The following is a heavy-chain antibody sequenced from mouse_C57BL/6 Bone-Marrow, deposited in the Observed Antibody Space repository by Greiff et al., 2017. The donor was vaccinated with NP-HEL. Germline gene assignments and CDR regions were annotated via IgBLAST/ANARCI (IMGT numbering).Heavy chain of an antibody. D-gene: IGHD2-4*01. CDR3: ARQDDYDGGAY. V-gene: IGHV5-6*01. Sequence: EVQLQESGGDLVKPGGSLKLSCAASGFTFSSYGMSWVRQTPDKRLEWVATISSGGSYTYYPDSVKGRFTISRDNAKNTLYLQMSSLKSEDTAMYYCARQDDYDGGAYWGQGTLVTVSA. CDR1: GFTFSSYG. J-gene: IGHJ3*01. CDR2: ISSGGSYT.